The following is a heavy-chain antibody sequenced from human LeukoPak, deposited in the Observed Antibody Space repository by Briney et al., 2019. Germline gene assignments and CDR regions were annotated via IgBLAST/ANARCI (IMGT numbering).Heavy chain of an antibody. D-gene: IGHD1-26*01. Sequence: VASVKVSCKASGYTFTGYYMHWVRQAPGQGLEWMGWISAYNGNTNYAQKVQGRVTMTTDTSTSTAYMELRSLRSDGTAVYYCATELGDYWGQGTLVTVSS. J-gene: IGHJ4*02. CDR2: ISAYNGNT. CDR3: ATELGDY. CDR1: GYTFTGYY. V-gene: IGHV1-18*04.